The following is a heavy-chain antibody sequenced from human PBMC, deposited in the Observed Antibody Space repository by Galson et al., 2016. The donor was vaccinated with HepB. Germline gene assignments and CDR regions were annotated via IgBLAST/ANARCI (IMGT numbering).Heavy chain of an antibody. CDR3: ARAYSSSRVAYWYFGL. CDR2: INFNGGAT. J-gene: IGHJ2*01. Sequence: SLRLSCAASGFTFDDYGMSWVRQAPGKGLEWISAINFNGGATSYADSVKGRFTVSRDNAKKSLHLQMNSLRVDDTAFYYCARAYSSSRVAYWYFGLWGRGTLVTVSS. V-gene: IGHV3-20*04. CDR1: GFTFDDYG. D-gene: IGHD6-13*01.